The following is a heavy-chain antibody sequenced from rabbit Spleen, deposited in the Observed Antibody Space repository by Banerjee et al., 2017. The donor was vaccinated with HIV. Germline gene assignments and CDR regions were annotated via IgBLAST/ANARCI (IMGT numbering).Heavy chain of an antibody. CDR3: VRDQAGDADYGPYYLNL. J-gene: IGHJ4*01. Sequence: QSLEESGGDLVKPGASLTLTCTASGFSFSSSDYMCWVRQAPGKGLEWIACIYTADGDTFYANWAKGRFTISSHNAQNTLYLQLSSLTAADTATYFCVRDQAGDADYGPYYLNLWGPGTLVTVS. D-gene: IGHD2-1*01. CDR2: IYTADGDT. CDR1: GFSFSSSDY. V-gene: IGHV1S40*01.